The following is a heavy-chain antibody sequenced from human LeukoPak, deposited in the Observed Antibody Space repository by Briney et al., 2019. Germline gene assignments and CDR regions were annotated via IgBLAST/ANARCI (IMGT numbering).Heavy chain of an antibody. D-gene: IGHD6-13*01. J-gene: IGHJ4*02. CDR3: ARRAAALDY. CDR2: FHYSGNT. Sequence: SETLSLTCTVSGASISRYYWSWIRQPPGKGLEWIGYFHYSGNTNYNLSLSSRITMSVDTSKNQFSLKLNSVTAADTAVYYCARRAAALDYWGLGTLVTVSS. V-gene: IGHV4-59*08. CDR1: GASISRYY.